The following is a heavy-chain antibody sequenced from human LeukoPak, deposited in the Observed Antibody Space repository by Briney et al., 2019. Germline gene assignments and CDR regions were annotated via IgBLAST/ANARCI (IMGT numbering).Heavy chain of an antibody. Sequence: PSQTLSLTCTVSGDSISSGGYYWSWNRQPPGKGLEWIGYIYHSGSTYYNPSLKSRVTISVDRSKNQFSLKLSSVTAADTAVYYCARVLSLGGAGGFDYWGQGTLVTVSS. CDR1: GDSISSGGYY. CDR2: IYHSGST. CDR3: ARVLSLGGAGGFDY. V-gene: IGHV4-30-2*01. D-gene: IGHD1-26*01. J-gene: IGHJ4*02.